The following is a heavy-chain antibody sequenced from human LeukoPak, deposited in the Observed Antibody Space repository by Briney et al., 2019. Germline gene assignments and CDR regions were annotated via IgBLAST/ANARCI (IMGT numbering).Heavy chain of an antibody. CDR3: VSGGDWAFGWYFDV. D-gene: IGHD6-25*01. CDR1: GDSVSSNSGS. V-gene: IGHV6-1*01. CDR2: IYYRSRRHY. Sequence: SQTLSLTCGISGDSVSSNSGSWSWIRQSPSRGPEWLGRIYYRSRRHYEYAASVQNRISISPDTTKNQFSLQLNSMSPDDSAVYYCVSGGDWAFGWYFDVWGRGALVTVSS. J-gene: IGHJ2*01.